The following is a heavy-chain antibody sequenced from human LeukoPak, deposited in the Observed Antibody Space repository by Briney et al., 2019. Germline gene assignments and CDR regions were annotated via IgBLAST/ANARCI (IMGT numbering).Heavy chain of an antibody. D-gene: IGHD5-24*01. CDR1: GVSISSSNNF. CDR2: MHYRGTT. CDR3: ARHEEEDGYNAKTFDF. V-gene: IGHV4-39*01. Sequence: PSETLSLTCTVSGVSISSSNNFWGWIRQPPGKGLEWIGSMHYRGTTYYIPSLKSRVTISVDTSKNQFSLKLSSVTAAGTAVYYCARHEEEDGYNAKTFDFWGQGTLVTVSS. J-gene: IGHJ4*02.